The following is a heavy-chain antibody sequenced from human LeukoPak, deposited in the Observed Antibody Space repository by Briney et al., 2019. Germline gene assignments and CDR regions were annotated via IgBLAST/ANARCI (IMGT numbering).Heavy chain of an antibody. J-gene: IGHJ4*02. Sequence: GGSLRLSCAASGFTFSSYSMNWVRQAPGKGLEWVSYISSSSSTIYYADSVKGRFTISRDNAKNSLYLQMNSLRAEDTAVYYCAREVAALDYWGQGTLVTVSS. V-gene: IGHV3-48*01. CDR2: ISSSSSTI. D-gene: IGHD6-13*01. CDR1: GFTFSSYS. CDR3: AREVAALDY.